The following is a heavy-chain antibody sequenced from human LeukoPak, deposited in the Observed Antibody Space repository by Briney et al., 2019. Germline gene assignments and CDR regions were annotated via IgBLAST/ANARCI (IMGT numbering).Heavy chain of an antibody. D-gene: IGHD5-18*01. Sequence: AGGSLRLSCAASGFTFSSYGVHWVRQAPGKGLEWVAVIWYDGSHKYYADSVKGRFTISRDNSKNTLYLQMNSLRAEDTAVYYCAKRGYSYGFLVYYFDHWGQGTLVTVSS. CDR2: IWYDGSHK. CDR1: GFTFSSYG. J-gene: IGHJ4*02. V-gene: IGHV3-33*06. CDR3: AKRGYSYGFLVYYFDH.